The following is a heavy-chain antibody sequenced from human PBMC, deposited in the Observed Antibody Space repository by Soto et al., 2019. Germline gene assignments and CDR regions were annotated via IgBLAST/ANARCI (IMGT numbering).Heavy chain of an antibody. CDR2: INHSGST. Sequence: SETLSLTCAVYGGSFSGYYWSWIRQPPGKGLEWIGEINHSGSTNYNPSLKSRVTISVDTSKNQFSLKLSSVTAADTAVYYCARDVLRYFDWSFKSQGHNWFDPWGQGTLVTVSS. CDR3: ARDVLRYFDWSFKSQGHNWFDP. CDR1: GGSFSGYY. V-gene: IGHV4-34*01. J-gene: IGHJ5*02. D-gene: IGHD3-9*01.